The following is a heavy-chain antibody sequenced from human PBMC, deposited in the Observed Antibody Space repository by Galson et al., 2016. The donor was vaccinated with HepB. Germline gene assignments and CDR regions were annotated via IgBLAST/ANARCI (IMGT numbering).Heavy chain of an antibody. J-gene: IGHJ4*01. CDR3: ARGARTPSN. CDR2: ISSSGNDI. V-gene: IGHV3-11*01. Sequence: SLRLSCAASGFTFSDLYMNWFRQAPGRGLEWVSYISSSGNDINYADSVKGRFTISRDNARNSLYLQMNSLRVEDTAVYYCARGARTPSNWGQGTLVTVSS. D-gene: IGHD2-15*01. CDR1: GFTFSDLY.